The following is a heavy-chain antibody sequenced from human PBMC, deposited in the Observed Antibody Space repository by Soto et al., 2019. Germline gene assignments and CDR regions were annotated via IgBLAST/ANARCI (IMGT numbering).Heavy chain of an antibody. CDR1: GVTFRIYA. J-gene: IGHJ4*01. Sequence: GGSLRLSCAASGVTFRIYAMSWVRQAPGKGLEWVSGIGAGGGITYYADSVKGRFTISRDNSKNTLFLQMNSLRAEDTALYYCLKFSNKRYFDYWGHGNLVTVSS. D-gene: IGHD6-13*01. CDR2: IGAGGGIT. CDR3: LKFSNKRYFDY. V-gene: IGHV3-23*01.